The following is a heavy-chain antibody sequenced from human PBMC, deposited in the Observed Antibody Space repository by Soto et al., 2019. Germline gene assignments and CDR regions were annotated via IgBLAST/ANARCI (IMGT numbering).Heavy chain of an antibody. J-gene: IGHJ4*02. V-gene: IGHV3-23*01. CDR2: ISGSGGST. D-gene: IGHD3-10*01. CDR1: GFTFSSYA. CDR3: AKAPTNYGSGSYYCY. Sequence: GGSLRLSCAASGFTFSSYAMSWVRQAPGKGLEWVSAISGSGGSTYYADYVKGRFTISRDNSKNTLYLQMNSLRAEDTAVYYCAKAPTNYGSGSYYCYWGQGTLVTVSS.